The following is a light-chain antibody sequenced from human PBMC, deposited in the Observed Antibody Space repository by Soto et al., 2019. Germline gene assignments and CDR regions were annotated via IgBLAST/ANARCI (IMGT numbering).Light chain of an antibody. CDR2: QVS. CDR3: MQGTHWPAYT. J-gene: IGKJ2*01. Sequence: DVVMTQSPLSLPVTLGQPASISCRSSQSLAYIDGNTYLNWFHQRPSQSPRRLIYQVSNRDSGVPDRFSGSWSGTDFTLKISRVEADDVGVYYCMQGTHWPAYTFGQGTKLEIK. CDR1: QSLAYIDGNTY. V-gene: IGKV2-30*01.